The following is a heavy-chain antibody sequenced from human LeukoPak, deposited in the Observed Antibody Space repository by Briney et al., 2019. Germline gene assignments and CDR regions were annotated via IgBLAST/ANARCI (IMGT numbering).Heavy chain of an antibody. CDR1: GFTFKNYD. Sequence: GGSLRLSCVASGFTFKNYDMNWVRQAPGKGLEWLATIYGSGVSISYADSVKGRLTISRDNSNNTLYLQMNSLRAEDTAMYYCAKDLGWELPAEAYWGQGILVTVSS. J-gene: IGHJ4*02. V-gene: IGHV3-23*01. CDR3: AKDLGWELPAEAY. CDR2: IYGSGVSI. D-gene: IGHD1-26*01.